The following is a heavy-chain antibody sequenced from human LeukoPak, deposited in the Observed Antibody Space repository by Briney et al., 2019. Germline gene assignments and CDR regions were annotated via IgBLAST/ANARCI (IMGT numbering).Heavy chain of an antibody. CDR2: IYYSGRT. V-gene: IGHV4-39*07. J-gene: IGHJ4*02. CDR3: ARDLGGRDGYNYCFDY. Sequence: SETLSLTCSVSGDSVSRSDSYWDWIRQPPGKGLEWIGTIYYSGRTYYNPSFKSRVTISVDTSKNQFSLKLSSVTAADTAVYYCARDLGGRDGYNYCFDYWGQGTLVTVSS. D-gene: IGHD5-24*01. CDR1: GDSVSRSDSY.